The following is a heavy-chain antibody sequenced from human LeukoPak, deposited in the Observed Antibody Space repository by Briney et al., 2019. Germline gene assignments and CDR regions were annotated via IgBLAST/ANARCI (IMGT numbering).Heavy chain of an antibody. CDR3: AREGGGYGGYDY. V-gene: IGHV1-2*02. D-gene: IGHD2-15*01. J-gene: IGHJ4*02. CDR2: INPNSGGT. Sequence: ASVKVSCKASGYTFTGYYMHWVRQAPGQGLEWMGWINPNSGGTNYAQKFQGRVTMTRDTSTTTANMELRSLRSDDTAVYYCAREGGGYGGYDYWGQGTLVTVSS. CDR1: GYTFTGYY.